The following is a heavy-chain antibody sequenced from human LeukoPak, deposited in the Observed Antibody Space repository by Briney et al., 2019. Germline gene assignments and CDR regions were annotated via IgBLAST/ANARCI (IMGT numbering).Heavy chain of an antibody. V-gene: IGHV3-21*01. D-gene: IGHD2-2*01. Sequence: GGSLRLSCAASGITFSSYTMTWVRLAPGKGLEWVSSISTRSDYIYYADSVKGRFTISRDNAKKSLYLQMNSLRAEDTALYYCASPLFCSSTSCPWARWGQGTLVTVSS. CDR1: GITFSSYT. CDR2: ISTRSDYI. CDR3: ASPLFCSSTSCPWAR. J-gene: IGHJ4*02.